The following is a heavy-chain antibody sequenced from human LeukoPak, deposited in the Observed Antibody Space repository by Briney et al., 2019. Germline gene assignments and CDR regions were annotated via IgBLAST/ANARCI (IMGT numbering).Heavy chain of an antibody. J-gene: IGHJ4*02. CDR1: GFTFSSYA. CDR2: ISGSGGST. CDR3: AKRGSGFGELLYLNFDY. V-gene: IGHV3-23*01. D-gene: IGHD3-10*01. Sequence: PGGSLRLSCAASGFTFSSYAMSWVRQPPGKGLEWVSAISGSGGSTYYADSVKGRFTISRDNSKNTLYLRMNSLRAEDTAVYYCAKRGSGFGELLYLNFDYWGQGTLVSLSS.